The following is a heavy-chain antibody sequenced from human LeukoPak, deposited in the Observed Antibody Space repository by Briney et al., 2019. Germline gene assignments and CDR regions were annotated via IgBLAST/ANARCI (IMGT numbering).Heavy chain of an antibody. V-gene: IGHV1-2*02. D-gene: IGHD6-6*01. Sequence: GASVKVSFKVSGYTLTELSMHWIRQAPGQGLEWMGWINPNSGGTNLAQKFQGRVTMTRDTSISTAYMELSRLRSDDTAVYYCVRDPSPPYWGQGTQVTVSS. CDR1: GYTLTELS. J-gene: IGHJ4*02. CDR3: VRDPSPPY. CDR2: INPNSGGT.